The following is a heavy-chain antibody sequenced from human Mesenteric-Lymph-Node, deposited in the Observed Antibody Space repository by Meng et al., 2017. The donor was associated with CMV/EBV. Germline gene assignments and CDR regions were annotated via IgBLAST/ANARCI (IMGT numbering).Heavy chain of an antibody. CDR1: LSTSGVG. J-gene: IGHJ3*02. CDR3: AHHRIVVVPAAPPFAFDI. Sequence: LSTSGVGVGWIRQPPGKALEWLALIYWNDDKRYSLSLKSRLTITKDTSKNQVVLTMTNMDPVDTATYYCAHHRIVVVPAAPPFAFDIGGQGTMVT. V-gene: IGHV2-5*01. D-gene: IGHD2-2*01. CDR2: IYWNDDK.